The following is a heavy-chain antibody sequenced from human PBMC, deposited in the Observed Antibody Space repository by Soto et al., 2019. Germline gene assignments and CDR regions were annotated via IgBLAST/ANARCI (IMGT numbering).Heavy chain of an antibody. Sequence: SETLSLTCAVSGFFISSGNYWGWIRKPPGKGLEWIGSIFHGGNTYYNPSLKSRVAISVDMSKNQFSLKLNSVTAADTAVYYCARARWYDAFDVWGQGTVVTVSS. V-gene: IGHV4-38-2*01. D-gene: IGHD2-15*01. CDR2: IFHGGNT. CDR3: ARARWYDAFDV. CDR1: GFFISSGNY. J-gene: IGHJ3*01.